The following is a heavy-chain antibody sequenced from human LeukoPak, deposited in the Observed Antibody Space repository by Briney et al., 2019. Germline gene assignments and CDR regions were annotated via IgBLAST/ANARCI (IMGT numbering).Heavy chain of an antibody. D-gene: IGHD3-3*01. J-gene: IGHJ5*02. CDR3: ARGITIFGVVKGANWFDP. CDR2: IYSGGST. CDR1: GFTVSSNY. Sequence: PGGSLRLSCAASGFTVSSNYMSWVRQAPGKGLEWVSVIYSGGSTYYADSVKGRFTISRDNSKNTLYLQMNSLRAEDTAVYYCARGITIFGVVKGANWFDPWGQGTLVIVSS. V-gene: IGHV3-53*01.